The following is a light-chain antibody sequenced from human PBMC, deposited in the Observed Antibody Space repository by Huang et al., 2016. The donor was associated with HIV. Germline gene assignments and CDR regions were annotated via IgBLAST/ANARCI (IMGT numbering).Light chain of an antibody. CDR2: AAS. Sequence: DIQMTQSPSSLSASVGDRVTITCRASQSISRSLNWYQQKPVKAPKLLIYAASSLQSGVPSRFSGSGSVTDFTLTISSLQPEDFATYYCQQSYSTPTFGQGTKLEIK. CDR3: QQSYSTPT. V-gene: IGKV1-39*01. J-gene: IGKJ2*01. CDR1: QSISRS.